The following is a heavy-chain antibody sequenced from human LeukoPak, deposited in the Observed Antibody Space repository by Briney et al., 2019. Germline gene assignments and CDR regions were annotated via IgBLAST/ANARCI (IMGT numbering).Heavy chain of an antibody. CDR1: GGSISSYY. V-gene: IGHV4-59*08. J-gene: IGHJ5*02. CDR2: IYYSGST. D-gene: IGHD3/OR15-3a*01. Sequence: SETLSLTCTVSGGSISSYYWSWIRQPPGKGLEWIGYIYYSGSTNYNPSLKSRVTISVDTFKNQFSLKLSSVTAADMAVYYCARLDWGQDNWFDPWGQGTLVTVSS. CDR3: ARLDWGQDNWFDP.